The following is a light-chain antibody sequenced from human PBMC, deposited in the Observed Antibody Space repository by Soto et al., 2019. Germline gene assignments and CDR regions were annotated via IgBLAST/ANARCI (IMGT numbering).Light chain of an antibody. Sequence: QSVLTQPPSVSAAPGQKVTISCSGSSSNIGESYVSWYQHLPGTAPKLLIYDNNKRPSGIPDRFSGSSSDTSATLGITGLQTGDEADYYCGTWDSSLSTGIFGGGTKLTVL. CDR1: SSNIGESY. CDR2: DNN. CDR3: GTWDSSLSTGI. J-gene: IGLJ2*01. V-gene: IGLV1-51*01.